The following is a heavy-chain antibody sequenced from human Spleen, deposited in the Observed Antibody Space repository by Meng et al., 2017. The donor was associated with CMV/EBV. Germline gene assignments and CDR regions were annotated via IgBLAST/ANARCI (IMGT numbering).Heavy chain of an antibody. V-gene: IGHV3-7*01. CDR1: GFTFSTYW. CDR2: MNQDGSEK. J-gene: IGHJ5*02. D-gene: IGHD3-22*01. Sequence: LKISCAASGFTFSTYWMSWVRQAPGKGLEWVANMNQDGSEKYYVDSVKGRFTISRDNAKNSLYLQMNSLRAEDTAIYYCARDYYNSSGWGGFDPWGQGTLVTVSS. CDR3: ARDYYNSSGWGGFDP.